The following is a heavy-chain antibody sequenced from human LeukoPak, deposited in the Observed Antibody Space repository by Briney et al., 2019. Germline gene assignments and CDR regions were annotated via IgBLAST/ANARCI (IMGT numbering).Heavy chain of an antibody. CDR3: ARVYYGSGSYLFDY. D-gene: IGHD3-10*01. CDR1: GFTFDDYG. Sequence: GGSLRLSCAASGFTFDDYGMSWVRQAPGKGLEWVPGINWNGGSTGYADSVKGRFTISRDNAKNSLYLQMNSLRAEDTALYHCARVYYGSGSYLFDYWGQGTLVTVSS. V-gene: IGHV3-20*01. J-gene: IGHJ4*02. CDR2: INWNGGST.